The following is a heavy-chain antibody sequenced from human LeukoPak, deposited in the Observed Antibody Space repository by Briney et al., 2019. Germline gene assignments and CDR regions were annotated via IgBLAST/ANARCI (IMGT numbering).Heavy chain of an antibody. V-gene: IGHV3-53*01. D-gene: IGHD4-23*01. CDR1: GFTVSTNY. CDR3: AGSPTVDAAFDI. Sequence: PGGSLRLSCAASGFTVSTNYMSWVRQAPGKGLEWVSVIYSGGSTYYADSVRGRFTVSRDNSRNTLALQMNSLRAEDTAVYYCAGSPTVDAAFDIWGQGTMVTVSS. J-gene: IGHJ3*02. CDR2: IYSGGST.